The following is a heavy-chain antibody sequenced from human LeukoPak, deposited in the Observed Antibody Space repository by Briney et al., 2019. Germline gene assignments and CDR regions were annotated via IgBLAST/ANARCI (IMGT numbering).Heavy chain of an antibody. CDR3: ARDPTTVTKGLDI. Sequence: PSETLSLTCTVSGGSISSYYWSWIRQPPGKGLEWIGYISYIGSTNYNPSLKSRVTISVDTSKKQFSLKLSSVTAADTAVYYCARDPTTVTKGLDIWGQGTMVTVSS. CDR1: GGSISSYY. J-gene: IGHJ3*02. D-gene: IGHD4-17*01. V-gene: IGHV4-59*13. CDR2: ISYIGST.